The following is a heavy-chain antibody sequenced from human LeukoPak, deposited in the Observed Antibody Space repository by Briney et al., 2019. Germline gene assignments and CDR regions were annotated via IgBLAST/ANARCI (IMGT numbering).Heavy chain of an antibody. V-gene: IGHV3-66*01. D-gene: IGHD3-22*01. CDR1: GFTVSSNY. CDR3: ARNGFDSSTDAFDI. J-gene: IGHJ3*02. CDR2: IYRGGTT. Sequence: GGSLRLSCAASGFTVSSNYMSWVRQAPGKGLEWVSVIYRGGTTYYAASVKGRFTISRDNSKNTLYLQMNSLSAEDTAVYYCARNGFDSSTDAFDIWGQGTVVTVSS.